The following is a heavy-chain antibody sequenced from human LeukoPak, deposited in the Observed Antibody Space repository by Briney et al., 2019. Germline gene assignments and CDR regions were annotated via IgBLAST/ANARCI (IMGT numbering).Heavy chain of an antibody. V-gene: IGHV4-4*03. Sequence: PGTLSLTCAVSGGSISSSNWWSWVRQPPGKGLEWIGEIYHSGSTNYNPSLKSRVTISVDKSKNQFSLKLSSVTAADTAVYYCARAATLRYYYDSSGYYYFDYWGQGTLVTVSS. CDR2: IYHSGST. D-gene: IGHD3-22*01. J-gene: IGHJ4*02. CDR3: ARAATLRYYYDSSGYYYFDY. CDR1: GGSISSSNW.